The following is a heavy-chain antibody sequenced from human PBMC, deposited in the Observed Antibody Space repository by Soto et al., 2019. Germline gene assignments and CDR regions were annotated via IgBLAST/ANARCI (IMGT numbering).Heavy chain of an antibody. D-gene: IGHD3-16*01. CDR3: ARDFKAPKDAWAFDY. CDR2: MSHSGTT. V-gene: IGHV4-4*02. J-gene: IGHJ4*02. Sequence: SETLSLTCAVSGASIISSDWWNWVRQPPGKGLEWIGEMSHSGTTIYNPSLKGRVTISVDVSKNHFSLNLTSVTAADTAVYYCARDFKAPKDAWAFDYWGRGTLATVSS. CDR1: GASIISSDW.